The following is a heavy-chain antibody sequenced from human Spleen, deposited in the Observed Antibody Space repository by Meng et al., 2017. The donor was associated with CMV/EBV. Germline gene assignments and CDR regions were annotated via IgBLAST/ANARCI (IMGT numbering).Heavy chain of an antibody. V-gene: IGHV4-39*07. CDR3: ARDLTVTNGMDSYHYYGMDV. D-gene: IGHD4-17*01. CDR1: GGSISSSSYY. Sequence: SETLSLTCTVSGGSISSSSYYWGWIRQPPGKGLEWIGSIYYSGSTYYNPSLKSRVTISVDTSKNQFSLKLSSVTAADTAVYYCARDLTVTNGMDSYHYYGMDVWGQGTTVTVSS. CDR2: IYYSGST. J-gene: IGHJ6*02.